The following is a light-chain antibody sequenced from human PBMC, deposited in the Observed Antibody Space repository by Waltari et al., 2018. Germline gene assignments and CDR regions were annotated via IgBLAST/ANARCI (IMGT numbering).Light chain of an antibody. CDR2: WAS. J-gene: IGKJ2*01. CDR1: PSVVYNSNNKNY. Sequence: DIVMTQSPDSLAVSLGERATIYCNSSPSVVYNSNNKNYLAWYQQKPGQPPKLLIYWASTRESGVPDRFSGSGSGTDFTLTISSLQAEDVAVYYCQQYYSTPYTFGQGTKLEIK. V-gene: IGKV4-1*01. CDR3: QQYYSTPYT.